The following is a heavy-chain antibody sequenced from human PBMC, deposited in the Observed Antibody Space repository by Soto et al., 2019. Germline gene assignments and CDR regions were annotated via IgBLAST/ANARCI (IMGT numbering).Heavy chain of an antibody. CDR2: IIPIFSTA. J-gene: IGHJ6*02. CDR1: GGTFSSYA. Sequence: QVQLVQSGAEVKKPGSSVKVSCKASGGTFSSYAISWVRQAPGQGLGWMGGIIPIFSTANYAQKFQGRVTIPADEYTSTAYMELSSLRSEGTAVYYCASSVAKSYYYGMDVWGQGTTVTVSS. CDR3: ASSVAKSYYYGMDV. V-gene: IGHV1-69*12. D-gene: IGHD5-12*01.